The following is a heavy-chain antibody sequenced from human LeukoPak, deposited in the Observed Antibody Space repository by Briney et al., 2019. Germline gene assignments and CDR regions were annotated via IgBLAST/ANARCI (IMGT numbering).Heavy chain of an antibody. J-gene: IGHJ6*03. CDR3: ARVRWPTRGDKEVRRIITGGLYMDV. D-gene: IGHD3-22*01. Sequence: SETLSLTCTVSGASIGSYYWSWILQSPRKGLQWVGYFFYSGRTNYNPSLKSRVTVSEDTSKNQFSLKLTSATAADTAVYYCARVRWPTRGDKEVRRIITGGLYMDVWGKGTTVTMSS. CDR1: GASIGSYY. CDR2: FFYSGRT. V-gene: IGHV4-59*01.